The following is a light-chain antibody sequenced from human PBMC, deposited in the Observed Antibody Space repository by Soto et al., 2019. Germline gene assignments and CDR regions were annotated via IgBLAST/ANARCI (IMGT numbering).Light chain of an antibody. J-gene: IGKJ3*01. Sequence: EIVLTQSPGSLSLSPGERATLSCRASQSISSTYIAWYQQKRGQAPRLLIFVASSRATGIPDRFSGSGSGTDVSLTISRLEREDSAVYFCHQYDRSPYTFGPGTKVDIK. CDR3: HQYDRSPYT. CDR2: VAS. CDR1: QSISSTY. V-gene: IGKV3-20*01.